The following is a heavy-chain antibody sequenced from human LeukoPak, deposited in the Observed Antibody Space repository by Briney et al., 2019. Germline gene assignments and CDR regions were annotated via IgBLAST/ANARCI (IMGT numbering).Heavy chain of an antibody. D-gene: IGHD3-10*01. J-gene: IGHJ4*02. V-gene: IGHV3-30-3*01. CDR3: AREMARGVVPDY. Sequence: PGRSLGLSCAASGCTFSSYAMYWVRQASGKGLEWVAVISSNGNNKYYADSVKGRFTISRDTSKNTLYLQMNSLRGEDTAVYYSAREMARGVVPDYWGQGTLVTVSS. CDR2: ISSNGNNK. CDR1: GCTFSSYA.